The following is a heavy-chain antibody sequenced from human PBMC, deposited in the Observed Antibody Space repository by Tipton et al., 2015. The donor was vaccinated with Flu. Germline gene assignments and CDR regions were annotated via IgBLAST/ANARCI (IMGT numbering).Heavy chain of an antibody. CDR1: GGSISSFY. CDR3: ARASGSGTYVIFDY. Sequence: GLVKPSETLSLTCTVSGGSISSFYWSWIRQPAGKGLEWIGRMYTSGTTKYNPSLKSRVTMSVDTTKNQFSLKLSSVTAADTAVYYCARASGSGTYVIFDYWGQGTLVTVSS. J-gene: IGHJ4*02. V-gene: IGHV4-4*07. D-gene: IGHD3-10*01. CDR2: MYTSGTT.